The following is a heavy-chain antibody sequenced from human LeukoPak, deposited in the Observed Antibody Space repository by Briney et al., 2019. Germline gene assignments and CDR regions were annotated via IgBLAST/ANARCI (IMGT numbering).Heavy chain of an antibody. CDR3: ARDRAPRTIFGVVIMFDY. D-gene: IGHD3-3*01. Sequence: QPGGSLRLSCAASGFTFSSYEMNWVRQAPGKGLEWVSYISSSGSTIYYADPVKGRFTISRDSAKNSLYLQMNSLRAEDTAVYYCARDRAPRTIFGVVIMFDYWGQGTLVTVSS. J-gene: IGHJ4*02. V-gene: IGHV3-48*03. CDR1: GFTFSSYE. CDR2: ISSSGSTI.